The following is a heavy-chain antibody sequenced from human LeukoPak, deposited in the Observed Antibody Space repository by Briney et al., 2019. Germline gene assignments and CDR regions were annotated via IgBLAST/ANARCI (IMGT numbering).Heavy chain of an antibody. CDR3: ARSPDPVGYFDY. J-gene: IGHJ4*02. V-gene: IGHV3-21*01. D-gene: IGHD1-26*01. CDR1: GFTFGSYS. CDR2: ISSSSSYI. Sequence: GGSLRLSCAASGFTFGSYSMNWVRQAPGKGLEWVSSISSSSSYIYYADSVKGRFTISRDNAKNSLYLQMNSLRAEDTAVYYCARSPDPVGYFDYWGQGTLVTVSS.